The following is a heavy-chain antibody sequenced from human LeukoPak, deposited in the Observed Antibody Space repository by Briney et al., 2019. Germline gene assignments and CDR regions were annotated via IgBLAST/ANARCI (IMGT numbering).Heavy chain of an antibody. D-gene: IGHD3-10*01. V-gene: IGHV1-46*01. CDR3: AREGYYGSGSYYYPLDY. Sequence: ASVKVSCKASGYTFTSYYMHWVRQAPGQGLEWMGIINPSGGSTSYAQKFQGRVTMTRNTSISTAYMELSSLRSEDTAVYYCAREGYYGSGSYYYPLDYWGQGTLVTVSS. J-gene: IGHJ4*02. CDR1: GYTFTSYY. CDR2: INPSGGST.